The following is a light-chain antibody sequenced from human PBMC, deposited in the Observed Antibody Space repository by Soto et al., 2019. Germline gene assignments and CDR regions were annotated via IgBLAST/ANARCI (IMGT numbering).Light chain of an antibody. J-gene: IGKJ4*01. V-gene: IGKV1-8*01. CDR2: TAS. CDR1: QGISSY. Sequence: AIRMTQSPSSLSASIGDRVTITCRASQGISSYLAWYQQKPGKAPKLLIYTASTLQSGVPSRFSGSGSGTDFTLTISCLQSDDFATYYCQQDNSYPATFGQGTKVEIK. CDR3: QQDNSYPAT.